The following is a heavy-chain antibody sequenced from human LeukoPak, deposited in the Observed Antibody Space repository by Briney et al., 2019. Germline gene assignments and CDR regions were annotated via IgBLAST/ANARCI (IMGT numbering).Heavy chain of an antibody. CDR3: AKGTTVTLPDFDY. CDR1: GFTFSSYG. Sequence: GGSLRLSCAASGFTFSSYGMHWVRQAPGKGLEWVAVIRYDGSNKYYADSVKGRFTISRDNSKNTLYLQMNSLRAEDTAVYYCAKGTTVTLPDFDYWGQGTLVTVSS. V-gene: IGHV3-30*02. CDR2: IRYDGSNK. D-gene: IGHD4-17*01. J-gene: IGHJ4*02.